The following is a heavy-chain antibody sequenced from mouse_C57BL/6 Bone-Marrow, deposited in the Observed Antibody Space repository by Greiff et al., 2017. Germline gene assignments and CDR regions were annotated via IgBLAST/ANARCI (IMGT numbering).Heavy chain of an antibody. CDR2: IDPSDSYT. CDR3: ARRDNGSSYFDY. CDR1: GYTFTSYW. V-gene: IGHV1-69*01. D-gene: IGHD1-1*01. J-gene: IGHJ2*01. Sequence: QVQLQQPGAELVMPGASVKLSCKASGYTFTSYWMHWVKQRPGQGLEWIGEIDPSDSYTNYNQKFKGKSTLTVDKSSSTAYMQLSSLTSEDSAVYYCARRDNGSSYFDYWGQGTTLTVSS.